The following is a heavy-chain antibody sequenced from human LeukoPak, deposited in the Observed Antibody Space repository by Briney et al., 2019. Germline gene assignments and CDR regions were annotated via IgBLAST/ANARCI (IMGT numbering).Heavy chain of an antibody. Sequence: SVKVSCKASGGTFSSYAISWVRQAPGQGLEWMGGIIPIFGTANYAQKFQGRVTITADKSTSTAYMELSSLRSEDTAVYYCARARSRSSYGVGYYYYYGMDVWGKGTTVTVSS. D-gene: IGHD5-18*01. V-gene: IGHV1-69*06. CDR1: GGTFSSYA. J-gene: IGHJ6*04. CDR3: ARARSRSSYGVGYYYYYGMDV. CDR2: IIPIFGTA.